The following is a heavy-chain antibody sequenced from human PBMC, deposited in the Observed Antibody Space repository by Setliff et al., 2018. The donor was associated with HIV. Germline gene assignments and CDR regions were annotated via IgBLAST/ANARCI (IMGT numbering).Heavy chain of an antibody. V-gene: IGHV2-70*04. Sequence: PTQTLTLTCTFSGFSLSTTGLRVTWIRQPPGKALEWLARIDWEDDKFYSTSLKTRLTISKDTSKNQVFLTMTNMDPVDTATYYCARTYGSASKLDYWGPGTLVTVPQ. D-gene: IGHD3-10*01. CDR3: ARTYGSASKLDY. CDR1: GFSLSTTGLR. CDR2: IDWEDDK. J-gene: IGHJ4*02.